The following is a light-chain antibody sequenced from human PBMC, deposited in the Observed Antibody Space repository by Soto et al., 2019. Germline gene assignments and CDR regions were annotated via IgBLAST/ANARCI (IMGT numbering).Light chain of an antibody. CDR3: QQYGSSPT. CDR1: QSVSSSY. CDR2: GAS. Sequence: EIVLTNSPGTLSLSQWEIATLSCRASQSVSSSYLAWYQQKPGQAPRLLIYGASSRATGIPDRFSGSGSGTDFTLTISRLEPEDFALYYCQQYGSSPTFGQGTRLEIK. V-gene: IGKV3-20*01. J-gene: IGKJ5*01.